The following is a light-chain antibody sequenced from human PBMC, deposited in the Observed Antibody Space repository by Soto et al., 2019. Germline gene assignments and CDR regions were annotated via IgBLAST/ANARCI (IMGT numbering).Light chain of an antibody. CDR1: QGISSW. CDR2: AAS. V-gene: IGKV1-12*01. J-gene: IGKJ4*01. CDR3: QQTTSFPLT. Sequence: DIQMTQSPSFVSASVGDRVTITCRASQGISSWLAWYQHKPGRAPKLLIHAASSLESGVPSRFSGSGSGTDFTLTSSSLQPEDFATYYCQQTTSFPLTVGGGTKVEIK.